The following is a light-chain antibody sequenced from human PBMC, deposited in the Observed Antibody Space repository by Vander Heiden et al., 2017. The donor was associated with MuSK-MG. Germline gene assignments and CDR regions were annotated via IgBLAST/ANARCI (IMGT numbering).Light chain of an antibody. CDR2: AAS. Sequence: EIVLTQSPGTLSLSPGERATVSCRASQSGSSSYVAWYKQKPGQPPRLLIYAASRRATGVPDRFSGSGSGTDFTLTIRRLEPEDFAVYYCQQYGNSLWTFGQGTKVEIK. J-gene: IGKJ1*01. CDR3: QQYGNSLWT. CDR1: QSGSSSY. V-gene: IGKV3-20*01.